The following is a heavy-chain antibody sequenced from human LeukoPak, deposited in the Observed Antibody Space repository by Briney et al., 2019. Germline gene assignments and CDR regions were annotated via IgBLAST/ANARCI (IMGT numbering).Heavy chain of an antibody. V-gene: IGHV1-46*01. D-gene: IGHD6-13*01. CDR2: INPSAGTT. CDR1: GYTFTGYY. J-gene: IGHJ4*02. Sequence: ASVKVSCKASGYTFTGYYMYWVRQAPGQGLEWMGIINPSAGTTNYAQKFQDRVTMTGDTSTSTVYMELSSLTSDDTAVYYCTRVRDSSWGSTSFDYWGQGTLVTASS. CDR3: TRVRDSSWGSTSFDY.